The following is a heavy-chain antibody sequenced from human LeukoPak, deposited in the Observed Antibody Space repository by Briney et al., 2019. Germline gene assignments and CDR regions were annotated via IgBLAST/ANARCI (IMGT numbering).Heavy chain of an antibody. Sequence: PSETLSLTCTVSGGSISSYYWSWIRQPPGKRLEWIGYIYYSGSTNYNPSLKSRVTISVDTSKNQFSLKLSSVTAADTAVYYCARGSIYYGSGSYQAHFDYWGQGTLVTVSS. J-gene: IGHJ4*02. CDR3: ARGSIYYGSGSYQAHFDY. D-gene: IGHD3-10*01. CDR1: GGSISSYY. V-gene: IGHV4-59*01. CDR2: IYYSGST.